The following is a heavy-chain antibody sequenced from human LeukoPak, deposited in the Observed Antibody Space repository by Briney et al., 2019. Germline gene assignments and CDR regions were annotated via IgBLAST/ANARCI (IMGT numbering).Heavy chain of an antibody. CDR2: ISSSGSTI. CDR3: ARQFRPDAFDI. CDR1: GFTFSSYE. J-gene: IGHJ3*02. D-gene: IGHD6-19*01. Sequence: GGSLRLSCAASGFTFSSYEMNWVRQAPGKGLEWVSYISSSGSTIYYADSVKGRFTISRDNAKNSLYLQMNSLRAEDTAVYYCARQFRPDAFDIWGQGTMVTVSS. V-gene: IGHV3-48*03.